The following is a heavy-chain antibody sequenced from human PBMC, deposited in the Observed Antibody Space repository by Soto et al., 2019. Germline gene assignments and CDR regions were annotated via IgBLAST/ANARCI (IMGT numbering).Heavy chain of an antibody. Sequence: GGSLRLSCAASGFTFSNAWMSWVRQAPGKGLEWVGRIKSKTDGGTTDYAAPVKGRFTISRDDSKNTLYLQMNSLKTEDTAVYYCTTDTSDIVVVPATNRYYYCGMDVWGQGTTVTVSS. V-gene: IGHV3-15*01. CDR3: TTDTSDIVVVPATNRYYYCGMDV. J-gene: IGHJ6*02. CDR2: IKSKTDGGTT. D-gene: IGHD2-2*01. CDR1: GFTFSNAW.